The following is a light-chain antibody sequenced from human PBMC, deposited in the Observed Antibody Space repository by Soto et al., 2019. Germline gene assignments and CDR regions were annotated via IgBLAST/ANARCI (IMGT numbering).Light chain of an antibody. V-gene: IGKV1D-12*01. J-gene: IGKJ1*01. CDR2: GAS. CDR3: LQHNAYPCT. CDR1: QGISTW. Sequence: DIQMTQSPSSVSASVGDRVTITCRASQGISTWLAWYQQKPGKAPKLLIYGASSLQSGVPSRFSGSGSATDFTLTISNLQPEDFASYFCLQHNAYPCTFGQGTKLDIK.